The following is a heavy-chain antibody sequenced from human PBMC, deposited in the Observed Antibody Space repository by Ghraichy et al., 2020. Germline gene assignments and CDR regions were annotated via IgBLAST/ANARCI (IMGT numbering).Heavy chain of an antibody. CDR3: ARNYNYGEIFLRQG. J-gene: IGHJ1*01. CDR1: GYRFTDSW. CDR2: IDPSDSFT. V-gene: IGHV5-10-1*01. D-gene: IGHD3-16*01. Sequence: GGSLNISCKGSGYRFTDSWITWVRQMPDKGLEWMGRIDPSDSFTHYNPSLQGHVTISVDKSITTAYLQWSSLRASDTARYYCARNYNYGEIFLRQGWGQGTLVTVSS.